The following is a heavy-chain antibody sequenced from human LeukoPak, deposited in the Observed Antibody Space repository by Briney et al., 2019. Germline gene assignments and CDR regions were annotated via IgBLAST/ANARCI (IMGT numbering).Heavy chain of an antibody. Sequence: SETLSLTCAVSGGSISSSNWWSWVRQPPGKGLEWIGSIYYSGSTYYNPSLKSRVTISVDTSKNQFSLKLSSVTAADTAVYYCARLGCSSTSCYGGNWFDPWGQGTLVTVSS. CDR1: GGSISSSNW. V-gene: IGHV4-39*01. J-gene: IGHJ5*02. CDR3: ARLGCSSTSCYGGNWFDP. CDR2: IYYSGST. D-gene: IGHD2-2*01.